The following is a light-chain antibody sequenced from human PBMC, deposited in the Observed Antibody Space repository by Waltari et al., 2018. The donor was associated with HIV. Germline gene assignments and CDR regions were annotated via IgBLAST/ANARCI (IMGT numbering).Light chain of an antibody. J-gene: IGLJ2*01. Sequence: QSALPQPPSASGSPGQSVTISCTGTSSDFGAYNFVSWYQQHPGKVPKVMIYEVDKRPSGVPDRFSGSKSGNTASLTVSGLQAEDEADYYCSSYGGSNNCIFGGGTKLTVL. V-gene: IGLV2-8*01. CDR3: SSYGGSNNCI. CDR1: SSDFGAYNF. CDR2: EVD.